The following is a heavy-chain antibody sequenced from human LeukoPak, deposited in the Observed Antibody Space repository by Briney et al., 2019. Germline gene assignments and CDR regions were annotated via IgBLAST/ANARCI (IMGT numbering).Heavy chain of an antibody. CDR2: MISGGDT. CDR1: GFTVTSNF. Sequence: GGSLRLSCAASGFTVTSNFMSWVRQAPGKALEWVSVMISGGDTCYADSVKGRFTISRDISKNALYLQMNSLRGDDTAVYYCAGSAVTNLDSWGQGNLVTVSS. J-gene: IGHJ4*02. V-gene: IGHV3-66*01. D-gene: IGHD4-23*01. CDR3: AGSAVTNLDS.